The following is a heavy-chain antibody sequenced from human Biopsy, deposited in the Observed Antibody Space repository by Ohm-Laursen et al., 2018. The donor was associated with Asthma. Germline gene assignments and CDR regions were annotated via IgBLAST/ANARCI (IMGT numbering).Heavy chain of an antibody. Sequence: SLRLSCAASGFTFSSYGMHWVRQAPGKGLEWVAVMSFDGRQTYYADSVKGRFTISRDNSKNTLYLQMNSLRTEDTAVYYCAKERYYDFWSGYPIWGQGTMVTVSS. CDR2: MSFDGRQT. CDR1: GFTFSSYG. CDR3: AKERYYDFWSGYPI. J-gene: IGHJ3*02. D-gene: IGHD3-3*01. V-gene: IGHV3-30*18.